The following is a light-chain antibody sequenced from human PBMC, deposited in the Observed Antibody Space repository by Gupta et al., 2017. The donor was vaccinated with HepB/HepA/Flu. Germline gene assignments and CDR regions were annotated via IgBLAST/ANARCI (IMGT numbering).Light chain of an antibody. CDR3: MHSVQTPYT. CDR2: LGS. V-gene: IGKV2-28*01. CDR1: QSLLESNGHNY. J-gene: IGKJ2*01. Sequence: DIVLTKSPSPFPVTLGKPPSISCRSSQSLLESNGHNYLDWYLQKPGQSPQLVIYLGSNRASGVPDRFSGSGSGTDFTLKISRVEAEDVGVYYCMHSVQTPYTFGQGTKLQIK.